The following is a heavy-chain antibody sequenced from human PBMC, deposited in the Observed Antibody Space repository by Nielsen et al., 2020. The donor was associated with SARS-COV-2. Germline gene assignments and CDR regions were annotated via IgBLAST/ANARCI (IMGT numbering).Heavy chain of an antibody. Sequence: GESLKISCTGSGYSFTSYWISWVRQMPGKGLEWMGRIDLSDSYTYYSPSFQGHVTISADKSISTAYLQWSSLKASDTAMYYCARQVGYWSSTSCPIDNWGQGTLVTVSS. V-gene: IGHV5-10-1*01. J-gene: IGHJ4*02. D-gene: IGHD2-2*01. CDR2: IDLSDSYT. CDR3: ARQVGYWSSTSCPIDN. CDR1: GYSFTSYW.